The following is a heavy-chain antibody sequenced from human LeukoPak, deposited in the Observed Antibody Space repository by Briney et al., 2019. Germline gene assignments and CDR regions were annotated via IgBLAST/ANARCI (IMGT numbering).Heavy chain of an antibody. J-gene: IGHJ4*02. CDR1: GFTFSSYG. CDR2: ISYDGTNK. V-gene: IGHV3-30*03. CDR3: ARDGGYSGYDADC. Sequence: GGSLRLSCAASGFTFSSYGMHWVRQAPGKGLEWMAVISYDGTNKYYADSVKGRLTISRDNSKNTLYLHMDSLRVEDTAVYYCARDGGYSGYDADCWGQGTLVTVSS. D-gene: IGHD5-12*01.